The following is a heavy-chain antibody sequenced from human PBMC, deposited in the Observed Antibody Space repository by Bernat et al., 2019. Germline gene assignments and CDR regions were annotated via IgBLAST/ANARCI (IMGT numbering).Heavy chain of an antibody. V-gene: IGHV3-33*01. CDR3: ARDRDGILLWFREGSDAFDI. J-gene: IGHJ3*02. Sequence: QVQLVESGGGVVQPGRSLRLSCAASGFTFSSYGMHWVRQAPGKGLEWVAVQWYDGSNKYYADSVKGRFTISRDNSKNTLYLQMNSLRAEDTAVYYCARDRDGILLWFREGSDAFDIWGQGTMVTVSS. D-gene: IGHD3-10*01. CDR2: QWYDGSNK. CDR1: GFTFSSYG.